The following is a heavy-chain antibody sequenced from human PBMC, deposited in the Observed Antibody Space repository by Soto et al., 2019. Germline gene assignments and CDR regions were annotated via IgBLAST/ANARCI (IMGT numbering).Heavy chain of an antibody. CDR1: GYDFTNYW. CDR3: ARRQNWFGP. V-gene: IGHV5-51*01. CDR2: IYPGDSDT. J-gene: IGHJ5*02. Sequence: GESLKISCKGSGYDFTNYWIGWVRQMPGKGLEWMGIIYPGDSDTKYSPSFQGQVTFYADKSISTVYLQWSSLRASDTAMYYCARRQNWFGPWGQGTLVTVSS.